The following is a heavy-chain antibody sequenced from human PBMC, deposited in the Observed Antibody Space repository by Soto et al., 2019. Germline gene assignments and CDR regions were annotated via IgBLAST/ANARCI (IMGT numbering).Heavy chain of an antibody. CDR2: IYHSGST. Sequence: SETLSLTCTVSGDSISSTRWWSWVRQPPGKGLEWIGEIYHSGSTNYNPSLKSRVTISVDKPKNQFSLKLSSVTAADTAVYYCARESGYDYFDYWGQGTLVTVSS. CDR1: GDSISSTRW. J-gene: IGHJ4*02. V-gene: IGHV4-4*02. CDR3: ARESGYDYFDY. D-gene: IGHD5-12*01.